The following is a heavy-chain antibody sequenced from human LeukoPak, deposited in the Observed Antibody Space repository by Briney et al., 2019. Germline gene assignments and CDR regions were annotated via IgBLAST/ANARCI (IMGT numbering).Heavy chain of an antibody. D-gene: IGHD5-24*01. CDR3: ARDTVATMGE. V-gene: IGHV3-21*01. Sequence: GGSLRLSCAASEFTFSSYNMNWVRQAPGKGLEWVSSISSFSSYIYYADSVKGRFTISRDNAKNSLYLQMNSLRAEDTAVYYCARDTVATMGEWGQGTLVTVSS. CDR2: ISSFSSYI. J-gene: IGHJ4*02. CDR1: EFTFSSYN.